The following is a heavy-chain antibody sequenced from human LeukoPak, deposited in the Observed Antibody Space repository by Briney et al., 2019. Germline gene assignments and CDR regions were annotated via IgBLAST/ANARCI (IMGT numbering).Heavy chain of an antibody. V-gene: IGHV3-53*01. CDR3: ARVTLGFDSRTYYPTTFDY. Sequence: GGSLRLSCAASGFTVSSNYMSRVRQAPGKGLEWVSLIYTGGSSYYADSVKGRFTISRDTSINTLYLQMNSLRVEDAAVYYCARVTLGFDSRTYYPTTFDYWGQGTQVTVSS. J-gene: IGHJ4*02. D-gene: IGHD3-22*01. CDR1: GFTVSSNY. CDR2: IYTGGSS.